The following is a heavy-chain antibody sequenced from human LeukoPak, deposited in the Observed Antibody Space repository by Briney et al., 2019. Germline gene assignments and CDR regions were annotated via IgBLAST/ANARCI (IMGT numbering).Heavy chain of an antibody. Sequence: SVKVSCKASGGTFSSYAISWVRQAPGQGLEWMGRIIPILGIANYAQKFQGRVTITADKSTSTAYMELSSLRSEDTAVYYCAREIAAAGTYYYYGMDVWGQGTTVTVSS. CDR1: GGTFSSYA. CDR3: AREIAAAGTYYYYGMDV. V-gene: IGHV1-69*04. D-gene: IGHD6-13*01. CDR2: IIPILGIA. J-gene: IGHJ6*02.